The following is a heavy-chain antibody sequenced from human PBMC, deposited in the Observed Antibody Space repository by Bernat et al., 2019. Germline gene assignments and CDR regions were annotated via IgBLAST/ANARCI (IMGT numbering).Heavy chain of an antibody. CDR1: GFTFDDYA. J-gene: IGHJ4*02. CDR2: ISWNSDKI. V-gene: IGHV3-9*01. CDR3: AKDKYSSSSKEGFFDY. D-gene: IGHD6-6*01. Sequence: EVQLVESGGGLVQPERSLRLSCAASGFTFDDYAMHWVRQAPGKGLEWVSGISWNSDKIDYADSVKGRFTISRDNAKKSLYLQMNSLRVEDTALYYCAKDKYSSSSKEGFFDYWGQGTLVTVSS.